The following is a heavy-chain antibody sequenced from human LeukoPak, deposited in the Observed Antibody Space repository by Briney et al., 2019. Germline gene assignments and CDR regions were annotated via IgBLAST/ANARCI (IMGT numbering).Heavy chain of an antibody. CDR3: ARGRDYGSGSYAYDY. Sequence: SETLSLTCTVSGGSISRGDDYWSWIRQPPGKGLEWIGYIDNSGSTFHNPYLKSRVTISVDTPKNQFSLKLSSVTAADTAVYYCARGRDYGSGSYAYDYWGQGTLVTVSS. J-gene: IGHJ4*02. D-gene: IGHD3-10*01. V-gene: IGHV4-30-4*01. CDR1: GGSISRGDDY. CDR2: IDNSGST.